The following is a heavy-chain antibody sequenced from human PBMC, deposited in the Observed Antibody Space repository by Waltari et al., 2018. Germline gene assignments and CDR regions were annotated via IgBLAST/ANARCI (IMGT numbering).Heavy chain of an antibody. CDR2: ISYSGAA. Sequence: HLQLQESGPGLVRPSETLSLPCTVSGGSLTTDSYYWGWIRQPPGKGLEWIGTISYSGAAYYNPSCKSRVTISVDTSKNQFSLRLSSVTAADTALYYCARGNYYDFSLYYTSFDLWGQGTLVTVSS. J-gene: IGHJ4*02. CDR1: GGSLTTDSYY. D-gene: IGHD3-22*01. CDR3: ARGNYYDFSLYYTSFDL. V-gene: IGHV4-39*07.